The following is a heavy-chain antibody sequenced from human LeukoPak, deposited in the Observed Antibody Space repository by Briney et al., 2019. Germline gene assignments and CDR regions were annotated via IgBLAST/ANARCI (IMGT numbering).Heavy chain of an antibody. CDR3: AKDQRFLECFDY. CDR2: ISGSGGSS. D-gene: IGHD3-3*01. V-gene: IGHV3-23*01. J-gene: IGHJ4*02. CDR1: GFTFSSYA. Sequence: GGSLRLSCAASGFTFSSYAMSWVRQAPGKGLEWVSAISGSGGSSYYADSVKGRFTISRDNSKNTLYLQMNSLRAEDTAVYYCAKDQRFLECFDYWGQGTLVTVSS.